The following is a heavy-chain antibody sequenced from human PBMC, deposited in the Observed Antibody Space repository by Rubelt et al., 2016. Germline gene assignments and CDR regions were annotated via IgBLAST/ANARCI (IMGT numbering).Heavy chain of an antibody. CDR1: GYTFTGYY. Sequence: QVQLVQSGAEVKKPGASVKVSCKASGYTFTGYYMHWVRQAPGQGLEWMGWINPNRGGTNYAQKFQGRVTMTRDTSISTAYMELSRLRSDDTAVYYCARDYCSGGSCYSVFDYWGQGTLSPSPQ. CDR2: INPNRGGT. CDR3: ARDYCSGGSCYSVFDY. V-gene: IGHV1-2*02. D-gene: IGHD2-15*01. J-gene: IGHJ4*02.